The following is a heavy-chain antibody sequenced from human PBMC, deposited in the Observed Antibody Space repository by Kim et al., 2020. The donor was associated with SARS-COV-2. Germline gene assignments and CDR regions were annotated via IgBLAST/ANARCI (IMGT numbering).Heavy chain of an antibody. J-gene: IGHJ4*02. D-gene: IGHD3-16*02. CDR1: GGSISSGGYY. CDR2: IYYSGST. V-gene: IGHV4-31*03. CDR3: ARGDDYVWGSYRSMAPTSLDY. Sequence: SETLSLTCTVSGGSISSGGYYWSWIRQHPGKGLEWIGYIYYSGSTYYNPSLKSRVTISVDTSKNQFSLKLSSVTAADTAVYYCARGDDYVWGSYRSMAPTSLDYWGQGTLVTVSS.